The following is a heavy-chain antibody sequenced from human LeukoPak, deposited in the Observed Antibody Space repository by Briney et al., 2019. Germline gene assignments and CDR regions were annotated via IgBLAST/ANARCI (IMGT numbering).Heavy chain of an antibody. CDR3: ARVKSPSCYYYGLDV. J-gene: IGHJ6*02. D-gene: IGHD1-26*01. Sequence: ASVTVSCTASGYTFTGYHLHWVRQAPGQGLEWMGWINPNSGGTNYAQKFQGRVTMTRDTSISTAYMELSSLRSDDTAVYYCARVKSPSCYYYGLDVWGQGTTVTVSS. V-gene: IGHV1-2*02. CDR2: INPNSGGT. CDR1: GYTFTGYH.